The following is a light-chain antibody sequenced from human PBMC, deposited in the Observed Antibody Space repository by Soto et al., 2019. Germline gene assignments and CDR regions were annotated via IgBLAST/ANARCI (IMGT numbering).Light chain of an antibody. CDR1: SSNIGSNY. J-gene: IGLJ1*01. CDR2: RNN. V-gene: IGLV1-47*01. Sequence: QSVLTQPPSASGTPGQRVTISCSGSSSNIGSNYVYWYQQLPGTAPKLLIYRNNQRPSGVPDRFSGSKSGTSASLAISGLRSEDEADYYCAAWDDSHYVFGTGTKV. CDR3: AAWDDSHYV.